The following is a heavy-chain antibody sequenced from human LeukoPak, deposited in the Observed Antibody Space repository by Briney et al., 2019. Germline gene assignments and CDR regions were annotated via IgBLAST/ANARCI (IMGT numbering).Heavy chain of an antibody. J-gene: IGHJ4*02. CDR3: ARGLLYYDFWSGYSGY. D-gene: IGHD3-3*01. CDR1: GFTFSSYA. CDR2: ISGSGGST. V-gene: IGHV3-23*01. Sequence: PGGSLRLSCAASGFTFSSYAMSWVRQAPGKGLEWVSTISGSGGSTYYADSVKGRFTISRDNSKNTLYLQMNSLRAEDTAVYYCARGLLYYDFWSGYSGYWGQGTLVTVSS.